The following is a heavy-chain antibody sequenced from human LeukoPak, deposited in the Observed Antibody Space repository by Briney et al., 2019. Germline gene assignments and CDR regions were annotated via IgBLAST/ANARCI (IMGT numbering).Heavy chain of an antibody. CDR3: TRRGWGLDY. Sequence: SETLSLTCAVYGGSFSGFYWTWIRQPPGKGLEWIGEITHSGNTNCNPSLKSRVAISADTSKSQFSLNLTSVTAADTAVYYCTRRGWGLDYWGQGTLVTVSS. D-gene: IGHD7-27*01. CDR2: ITHSGNT. CDR1: GGSFSGFY. J-gene: IGHJ4*02. V-gene: IGHV4-34*01.